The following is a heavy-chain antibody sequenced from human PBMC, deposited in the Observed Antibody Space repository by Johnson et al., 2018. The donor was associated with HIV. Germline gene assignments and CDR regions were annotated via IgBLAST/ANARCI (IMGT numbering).Heavy chain of an antibody. D-gene: IGHD2-2*01. CDR3: ARGAYCSSSGCYGSGTYSSAFDI. J-gene: IGHJ3*02. V-gene: IGHV3-7*05. CDR2: LKQDGSEN. CDR1: GFTFSSYW. Sequence: VQLVESGGGLVQPGDSLRLSCVASGFTFSSYWMNWVRQTPGKGLEWVANLKQDGSENYYVDSVKGRFTISRANAKNSLYLQMNSLRAEDTALYYCARGAYCSSSGCYGSGTYSSAFDIWGQGTMVTVSS.